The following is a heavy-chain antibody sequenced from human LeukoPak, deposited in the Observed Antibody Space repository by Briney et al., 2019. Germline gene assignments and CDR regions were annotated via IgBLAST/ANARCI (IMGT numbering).Heavy chain of an antibody. CDR3: ARDGAAAGKFDY. Sequence: SETLSLTCTVSGGSISSYYWSWIRQPAGKGLEWIGRIYTSGSTNYNPSLKSRVTMSVGTSKNQFSLKLSSVTAADTAVYYCARDGAAAGKFDYWGQGTLVTVSS. CDR1: GGSISSYY. J-gene: IGHJ4*02. D-gene: IGHD6-13*01. CDR2: IYTSGST. V-gene: IGHV4-4*07.